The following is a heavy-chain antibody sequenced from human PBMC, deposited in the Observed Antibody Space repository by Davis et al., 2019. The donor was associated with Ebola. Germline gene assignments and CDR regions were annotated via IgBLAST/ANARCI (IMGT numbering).Heavy chain of an antibody. D-gene: IGHD6-6*01. CDR1: GFTFSSYA. J-gene: IGHJ4*02. V-gene: IGHV3-30-3*01. Sequence: PGGSLRLSCAPSGFTFSSYAMHWVRQAPGKGLEWVAVISYDGSNKYYADSVKGRFTISRDNSKNTLYLQMNSLRAEDTAVYYCARDHEQLVTTVESRDYYFDYWGQGTLVTVSS. CDR2: ISYDGSNK. CDR3: ARDHEQLVTTVESRDYYFDY.